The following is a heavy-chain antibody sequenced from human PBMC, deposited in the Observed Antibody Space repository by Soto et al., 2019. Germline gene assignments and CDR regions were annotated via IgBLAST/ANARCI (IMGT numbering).Heavy chain of an antibody. CDR1: GGSISSYY. CDR2: IYYSGST. V-gene: IGHV4-59*01. CDR3: ARDLVRGMDV. D-gene: IGHD2-21*01. Sequence: QVQLQESGPGLVKPSETLSLTCTVSGGSISSYYWSWIRQPPGKGLEWIGYIYYSGSTNYNPSLKXXVXIXXDTSKNQFSLKLSSVTAADTAVYYCARDLVRGMDVWGQGTTVTVSS. J-gene: IGHJ6*02.